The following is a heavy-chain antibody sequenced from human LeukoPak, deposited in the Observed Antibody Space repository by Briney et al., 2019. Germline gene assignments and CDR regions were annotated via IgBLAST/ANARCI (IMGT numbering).Heavy chain of an antibody. Sequence: GGSLRLSCAASGFAFSSYWIHWVRQAPGKGLVWVSRINSDGSSTSYADSVKGRFTISRDNAKNTLYLQMNSLRAEDTAVYYCARTSYYDFWSGYGNDAFDIWGQGTMVTVSS. CDR3: ARTSYYDFWSGYGNDAFDI. V-gene: IGHV3-74*01. CDR1: GFAFSSYW. D-gene: IGHD3-3*01. CDR2: INSDGSST. J-gene: IGHJ3*02.